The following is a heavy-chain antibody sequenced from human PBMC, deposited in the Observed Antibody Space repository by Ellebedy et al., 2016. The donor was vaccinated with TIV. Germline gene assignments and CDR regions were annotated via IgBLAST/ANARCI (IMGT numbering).Heavy chain of an antibody. D-gene: IGHD5-24*01. CDR2: ISSSSSYI. Sequence: GESLKISCAASGFTFSSYSMNWVRQAPGKGLEWVSSISSSSSYIYYADSVKGRFTISRDNAKNSLYLQMNSLRAEDTAVYYCARDGGRDGYPYPVDYWGQGTLVTVSS. CDR1: GFTFSSYS. CDR3: ARDGGRDGYPYPVDY. J-gene: IGHJ4*02. V-gene: IGHV3-21*01.